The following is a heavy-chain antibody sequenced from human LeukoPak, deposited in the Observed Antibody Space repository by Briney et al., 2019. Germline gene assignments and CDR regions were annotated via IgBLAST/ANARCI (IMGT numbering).Heavy chain of an antibody. J-gene: IGHJ4*02. V-gene: IGHV4-59*01. CDR3: ARAGLDRRALDY. D-gene: IGHD3-22*01. Sequence: SETLSLTCTVSGGSISSYYWSWIRQPPGKGLEWIGYIYYSGSTNYNPSLKSRVTISVDTSKNQFSLKLSSVTAAGTAVYYCARAGLDRRALDYWGQGTLVTVSS. CDR1: GGSISSYY. CDR2: IYYSGST.